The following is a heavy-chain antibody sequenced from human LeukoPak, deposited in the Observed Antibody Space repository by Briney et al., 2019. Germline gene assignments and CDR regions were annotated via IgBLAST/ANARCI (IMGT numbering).Heavy chain of an antibody. CDR1: GFTVSSNH. Sequence: GGSLRLSCAASGFTVSSNHMSWVRQAPGQGLEWVSVIYIGGTIHYADSVKGRFTISRDNSQSTVYLEMNSLRAEDTAVYYCARDGENHYYDYWGQGTLVTVST. CDR2: IYIGGTI. J-gene: IGHJ4*02. D-gene: IGHD7-27*01. CDR3: ARDGENHYYDY. V-gene: IGHV3-66*01.